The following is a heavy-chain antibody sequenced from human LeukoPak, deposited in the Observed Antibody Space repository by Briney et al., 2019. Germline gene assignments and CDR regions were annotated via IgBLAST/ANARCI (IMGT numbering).Heavy chain of an antibody. V-gene: IGHV3-23*01. CDR2: ISGSGGST. D-gene: IGHD3-22*01. CDR3: AKDLRGYYDSSGYPPTPSLFDY. CDR1: GFAFSSYA. Sequence: GGSLRLSCVASGFAFSSYAMSWVRQAPGKGLEWVSAISGSGGSTYYADSVKGQFTISRDNSKNTLYLQMNSLRAEDTAVYYCAKDLRGYYDSSGYPPTPSLFDYWGQGTLVTVSS. J-gene: IGHJ4*02.